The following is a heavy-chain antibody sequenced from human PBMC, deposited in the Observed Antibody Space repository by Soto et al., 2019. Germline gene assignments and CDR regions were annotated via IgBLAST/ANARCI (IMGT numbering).Heavy chain of an antibody. J-gene: IGHJ4*02. CDR1: GFTFSSYW. D-gene: IGHD4-17*01. Sequence: GGSLRLSCAASGFTFSSYWMSWVRQAPGKGLEWVANIKQDGSEKYYVDSVKGRFTISRDNAKNSLYLQMNSLRAEDTAVYYCARGRDYGDYPFDYWGQGTLVTVSS. V-gene: IGHV3-7*01. CDR2: IKQDGSEK. CDR3: ARGRDYGDYPFDY.